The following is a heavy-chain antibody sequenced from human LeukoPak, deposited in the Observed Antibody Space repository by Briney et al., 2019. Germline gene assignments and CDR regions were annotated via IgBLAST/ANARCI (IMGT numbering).Heavy chain of an antibody. Sequence: GGSLRLSCAASGFTFSSYSMNWVRQAPGKGLEWVSYISSSSTIYYADSVKGRFTISRDNAKNSLYLQMNSLRAEDTAVYYCARDPTTWSGYDRGAFDIWGQGTMVTVSS. D-gene: IGHD5-12*01. CDR2: ISSSSTI. V-gene: IGHV3-48*04. CDR1: GFTFSSYS. CDR3: ARDPTTWSGYDRGAFDI. J-gene: IGHJ3*02.